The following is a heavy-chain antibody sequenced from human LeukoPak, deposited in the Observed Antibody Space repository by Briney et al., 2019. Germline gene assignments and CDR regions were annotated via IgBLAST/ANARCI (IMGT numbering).Heavy chain of an antibody. V-gene: IGHV4-59*01. D-gene: IGHD2-2*01. CDR3: ARLKGGYSSTSWGPGYHGMDV. CDR1: GGSISSYH. Sequence: KPSETLSLTCTVSGGSISSYHWSWIRQPPGKGLEWIGYIYDSGSTNYNPSLKSRVTISEDTSKNQFSLSLSSVTAADTAVYYCARLKGGYSSTSWGPGYHGMDVWGQGTTVTVSS. J-gene: IGHJ6*02. CDR2: IYDSGST.